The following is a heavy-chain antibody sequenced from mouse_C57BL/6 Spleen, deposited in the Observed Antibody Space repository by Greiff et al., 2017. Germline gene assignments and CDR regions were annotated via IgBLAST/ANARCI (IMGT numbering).Heavy chain of an antibody. CDR1: GYTFTSYW. V-gene: IGHV1-52*01. D-gene: IGHD1-1*01. CDR2: IDPSDSET. CDR3: ARSSTELDY. J-gene: IGHJ2*01. Sequence: QVQLQQPGAALVRPGSSVKLSCKASGYTFTSYWMHWVKQRPIQGLEWIGNIDPSDSETHYNQKFKDKATLTVDKSSSTAYMQLSSLTSEDSAVYYCARSSTELDYWGQGTTLTVSS.